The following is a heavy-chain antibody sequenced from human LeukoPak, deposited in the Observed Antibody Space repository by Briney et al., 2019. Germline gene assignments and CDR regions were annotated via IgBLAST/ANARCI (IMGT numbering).Heavy chain of an antibody. V-gene: IGHV3-48*03. CDR1: GSTFSSYE. CDR2: ISSSGSTI. Sequence: GGSLRLSCAASGSTFSSYEMNWVRQAPGKGLEWVSYISSSGSTIYYADSVKGRFTISRDNAKNSLYLQMNSLRAEDTAVYYCARHSSGWYGGIDYWGQGTLVTVSS. J-gene: IGHJ4*02. CDR3: ARHSSGWYGGIDY. D-gene: IGHD6-19*01.